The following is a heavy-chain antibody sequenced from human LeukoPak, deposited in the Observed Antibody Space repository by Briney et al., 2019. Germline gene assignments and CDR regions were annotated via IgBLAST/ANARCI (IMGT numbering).Heavy chain of an antibody. Sequence: GGSLRLFCAASGFTFSSYWMSWVRQAPGKGLEGVANIKQDGSEKYYVDSVKGRFTISRDNAKNSLYLQMNSLRAEDTAVYYCARDPAVRGVITGYYYYYYMDVWGKGTTVTISS. V-gene: IGHV3-7*01. CDR3: ARDPAVRGVITGYYYYYYMDV. D-gene: IGHD3-10*01. J-gene: IGHJ6*03. CDR2: IKQDGSEK. CDR1: GFTFSSYW.